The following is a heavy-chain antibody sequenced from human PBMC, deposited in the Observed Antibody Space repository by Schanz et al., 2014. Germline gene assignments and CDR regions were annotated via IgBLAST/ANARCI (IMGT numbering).Heavy chain of an antibody. CDR1: GFNFNNFA. Sequence: EVQLLESGGGLVQPGGSLRLSCAASGFNFNNFAMTWVRQAPGKGLVWVSRINGDGSRTAYADSVKGRFTISRDNSKNSLYLQMNSLRAEDTAVYYCARIGGSVFDYWAQGTLVTVSS. J-gene: IGHJ4*02. CDR3: ARIGGSVFDY. CDR2: INGDGSRT. D-gene: IGHD3-10*01. V-gene: IGHV3-23*01.